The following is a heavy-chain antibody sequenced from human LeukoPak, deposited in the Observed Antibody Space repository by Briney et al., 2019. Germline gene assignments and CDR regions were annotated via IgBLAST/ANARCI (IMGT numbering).Heavy chain of an antibody. CDR2: VNTDGRTT. V-gene: IGHV3-74*01. CDR1: GFTFSSYW. D-gene: IGHD2-2*03. Sequence: GALRLSCAASGFTFSSYWMHWVRQAPGKGLVWVSRVNTDGRTTNYADSVRGRFTISRDNAENTLYLQMNSLRVEDTAVYYCSMDLSGAHDYWGQGSVVTVSS. CDR3: SMDLSGAHDY. J-gene: IGHJ4*02.